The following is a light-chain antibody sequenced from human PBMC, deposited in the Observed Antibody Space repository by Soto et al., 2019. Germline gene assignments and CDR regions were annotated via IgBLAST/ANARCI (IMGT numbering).Light chain of an antibody. CDR1: QSVSSNY. CDR3: QRYCRSPYS. Sequence: EIVLTQSPGTLSLSLGERVTLSCRASQSVSSNYLAWYQQRPGQAPRLLIHGLSSRATGIPDRFTGSGSGRDFTLTNSTLEPEDSAVYYCQRYCRSPYSFGQGTKLEIK. CDR2: GLS. V-gene: IGKV3-20*01. J-gene: IGKJ2*01.